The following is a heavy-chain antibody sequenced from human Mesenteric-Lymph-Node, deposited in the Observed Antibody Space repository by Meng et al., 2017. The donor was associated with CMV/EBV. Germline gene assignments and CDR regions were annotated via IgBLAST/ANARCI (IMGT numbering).Heavy chain of an antibody. CDR3: AKDGDIVVVVAAN. D-gene: IGHD2-15*01. CDR2: IYSGGSST. J-gene: IGHJ4*02. V-gene: IGHV3-23*03. CDR1: GFTFNNYG. Sequence: GGSLRLSCAASGFTFNNYGMKWVRQAPGKGLEWVSVIYSGGSSTYYADSVKGRFTISRDNSKNTLYLQMNSLRAEDTAVYYCAKDGDIVVVVAANWGQGTLVTVSS.